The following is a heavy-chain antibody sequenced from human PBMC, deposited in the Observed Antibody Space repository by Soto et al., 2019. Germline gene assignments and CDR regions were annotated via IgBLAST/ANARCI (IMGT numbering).Heavy chain of an antibody. CDR1: GGSISSSSYY. Sequence: QLQLQESGPGLVKPSETLSLTCTVSGGSISSSSYYWGWIRQPPGKGLEWIGSIYYSGSTYYNPSLKNRVTIYVATYMNQFALKLSSVTAADTAVYYCARHWLYIPDSGSYHFDYWGQGTLVTVSS. J-gene: IGHJ4*02. V-gene: IGHV4-39*01. CDR2: IYYSGST. CDR3: ARHWLYIPDSGSYHFDY. D-gene: IGHD1-26*01.